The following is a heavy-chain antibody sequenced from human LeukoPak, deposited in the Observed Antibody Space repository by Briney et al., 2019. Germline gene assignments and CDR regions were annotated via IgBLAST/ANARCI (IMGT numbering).Heavy chain of an antibody. CDR2: INHSGSN. D-gene: IGHD4-17*01. Sequence: SETLSLTCAVYGGSFSGYYWSWIRQPPGKGLEWIGEINHSGSNNYNLSLKSRVTISVDTSKNQFSLKLSSVTAADTAVYYCATSRTQGGDLDYWGQGTLVTVSS. J-gene: IGHJ4*02. CDR1: GGSFSGYY. V-gene: IGHV4-34*01. CDR3: ATSRTQGGDLDY.